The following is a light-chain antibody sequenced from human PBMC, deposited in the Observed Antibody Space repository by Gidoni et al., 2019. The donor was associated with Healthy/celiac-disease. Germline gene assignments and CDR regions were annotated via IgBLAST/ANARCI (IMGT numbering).Light chain of an antibody. CDR2: AAS. V-gene: IGKV1-9*01. CDR3: QQLNSYPFT. CDR1: QGISSY. J-gene: IGKJ5*01. Sequence: DVQLTQSRSFLSASVGDRVTITCRASQGISSYLAWSQQKPGKAPKLLIYAASTLQSGVPSRFSGSGSGTEFTLTISSLQPEDFATYYGQQLNSYPFTFGQGTRLEIK.